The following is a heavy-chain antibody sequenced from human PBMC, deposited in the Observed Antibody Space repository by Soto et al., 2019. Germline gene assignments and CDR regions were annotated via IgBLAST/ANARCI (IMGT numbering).Heavy chain of an antibody. CDR1: GFTFSSYA. D-gene: IGHD2-2*01. V-gene: IGHV3-23*01. J-gene: IGHJ6*02. CDR2: ISGSGGST. Sequence: EVQLLESGGGLVQPGGSLRLSCAASGFTFSSYAMSWVRQAPGKGLEWVSAISGSGGSTYYADSVKGRFTISRDNSKNTLYLQMNSLRAEDTAVYYCAKGRSYCSSTSCPPGMDVWGRGTTVTVSS. CDR3: AKGRSYCSSTSCPPGMDV.